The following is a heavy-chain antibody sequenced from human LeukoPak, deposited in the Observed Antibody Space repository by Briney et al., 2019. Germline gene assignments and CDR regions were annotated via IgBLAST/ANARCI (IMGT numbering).Heavy chain of an antibody. CDR2: IYHSGST. V-gene: IGHV4-4*02. Sequence: PSETLSLTCAVSGGSISSSNWWGWVRQPPGKGLEWIGEIYHSGSTNYNPSLKSRVTISVDKSKNQFSLKLSSVTAADTAVYYCARGPPGYCSSTSCYDYYYYYGMDVWGQGTTVTVSS. CDR1: GGSISSSNW. J-gene: IGHJ6*02. CDR3: ARGPPGYCSSTSCYDYYYYYGMDV. D-gene: IGHD2-2*01.